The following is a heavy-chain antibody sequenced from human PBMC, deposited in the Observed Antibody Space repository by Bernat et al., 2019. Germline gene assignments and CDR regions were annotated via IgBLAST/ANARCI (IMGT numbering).Heavy chain of an antibody. J-gene: IGHJ5*02. Sequence: QVQLVQSGIEVKRPGASVKVSCKAFGYTVDTYGITWVRQAPGQGLEWMGWIGARDGNTHYAQKFQGRVTMTTDTSTATAYMDLRSLTSDDTAIYYCAFQQGYAWSWFDPWGQGTLVTVSS. CDR2: IGARDGNT. CDR3: AFQQGYAWSWFDP. V-gene: IGHV1-18*01. D-gene: IGHD2-2*01. CDR1: GYTVDTYG.